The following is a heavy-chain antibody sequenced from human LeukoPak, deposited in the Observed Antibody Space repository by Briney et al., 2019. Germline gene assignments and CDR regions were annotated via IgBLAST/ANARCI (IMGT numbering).Heavy chain of an antibody. Sequence: GGSLRLSCAASGFTFSSYEMNWVRQAPGKGLEWVSYISSSGSTIYYADSVKGRFTISRDNAKNSLYLQMNSLRAEDTAVYYCAKVATRGAAGFDYWGQGTLVTVSS. J-gene: IGHJ4*02. CDR3: AKVATRGAAGFDY. V-gene: IGHV3-48*03. D-gene: IGHD6-13*01. CDR2: ISSSGSTI. CDR1: GFTFSSYE.